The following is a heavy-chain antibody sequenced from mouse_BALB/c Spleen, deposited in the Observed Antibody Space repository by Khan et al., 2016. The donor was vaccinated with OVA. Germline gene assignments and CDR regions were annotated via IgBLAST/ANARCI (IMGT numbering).Heavy chain of an antibody. V-gene: IGHV3-2*02. D-gene: IGHD3-3*01. Sequence: EVELVESGPGLVKPSQSLSLTCTVTGYSITSDYTWNWIRQFPGNKLEWMGYISYSGSTSYNPSLKSRISITRDTSKNQFFLKLNSVTTADTATYYCARSPPVGDLWFAYWGQGTLVTVSA. CDR2: ISYSGST. CDR3: ARSPPVGDLWFAY. J-gene: IGHJ3*01. CDR1: GYSITSDYT.